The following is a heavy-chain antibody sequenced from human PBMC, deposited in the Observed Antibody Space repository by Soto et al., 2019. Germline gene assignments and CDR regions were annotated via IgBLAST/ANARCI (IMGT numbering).Heavy chain of an antibody. CDR2: ISSNSDKT. CDR1: GFTFSNYA. CDR3: ARAHCSPPASSAAPFTP. J-gene: IGHJ5*02. D-gene: IGHD2-15*01. V-gene: IGHV3-30-3*01. Sequence: ESGGGVVQPGGSLRLSCAASGFTFSNYAIHWVRQAPGKGLEWVSVISSNSDKTYYADSVKGRFTISRDNSKNIVYQEMNSLSTEAPAVYFCARAHCSPPASSAAPFTPWAQGTLATVPP.